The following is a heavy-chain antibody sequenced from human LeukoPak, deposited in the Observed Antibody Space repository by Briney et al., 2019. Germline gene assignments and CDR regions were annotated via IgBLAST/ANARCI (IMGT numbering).Heavy chain of an antibody. CDR1: GYTFTSYD. CDR3: ARRVYYYDSSGYYYNFDY. V-gene: IGHV1-8*01. D-gene: IGHD3-22*01. J-gene: IGHJ4*02. CDR2: MNPNSGNT. Sequence: ASVKVSCEASGYTFTSYDINWVRQATGQGLEWMGWMNPNSGNTGYAQKFQGRVTMTRNTSISTAYMELSSLRSEDTAVYYCARRVYYYDSSGYYYNFDYWGQGTLVTVSS.